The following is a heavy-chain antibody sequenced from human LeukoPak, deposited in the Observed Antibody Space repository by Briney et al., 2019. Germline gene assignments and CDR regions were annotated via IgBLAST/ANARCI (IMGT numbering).Heavy chain of an antibody. V-gene: IGHV1-2*02. CDR1: GYTFTGYY. Sequence: ASVKVSRKASGYTFTGYYMHWVRQAPGQGLEWMGWINPHSGGTNYAQKFQGRVTMTRDTSISTAYMELSRLRSDDTAVYYCARDRRYCSSTSCYGWFDPWGQGTLVTASS. J-gene: IGHJ5*02. CDR3: ARDRRYCSSTSCYGWFDP. CDR2: INPHSGGT. D-gene: IGHD2-2*01.